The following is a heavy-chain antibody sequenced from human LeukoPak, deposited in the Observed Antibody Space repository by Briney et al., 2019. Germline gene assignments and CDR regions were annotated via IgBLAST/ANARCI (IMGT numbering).Heavy chain of an antibody. CDR2: IKTDGSST. V-gene: IGHV3-74*01. D-gene: IGHD4-23*01. J-gene: IGHJ4*02. Sequence: GGTLGLSCAASVLTFSSYWMQWVPQAPGKGLEWVSRIKTDGSSTNYADSVKGRFTLSRDNAKNTLYLQMNSLRAEDTAVYYCAGQSGGNPFYWGQGTLVTVSS. CDR1: VLTFSSYW. CDR3: AGQSGGNPFY.